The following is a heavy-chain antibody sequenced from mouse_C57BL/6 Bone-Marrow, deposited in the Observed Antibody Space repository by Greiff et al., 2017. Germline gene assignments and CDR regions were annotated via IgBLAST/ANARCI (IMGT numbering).Heavy chain of an antibody. CDR1: GYTFTDYY. D-gene: IGHD2-14*01. Sequence: QVQLKQSGAELVRPGASVKLSCKASGYTFTDYYINWVKQRPGQVLEWIARIYPGSGNTYYNEKFKGKATLTAEKSSSTAYMQLSSLTSEDSAVYFCAREGEERRDYFDYWGQGTTLTVSS. V-gene: IGHV1-76*01. CDR3: AREGEERRDYFDY. J-gene: IGHJ2*01. CDR2: IYPGSGNT.